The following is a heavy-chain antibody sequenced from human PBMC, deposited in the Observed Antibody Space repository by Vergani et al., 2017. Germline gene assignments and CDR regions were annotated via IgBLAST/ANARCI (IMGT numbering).Heavy chain of an antibody. CDR2: ISGSGGST. D-gene: IGHD5-12*01. J-gene: IGHJ6*02. CDR1: GFTFNHYA. Sequence: EVQLLESGGDLVQPGGSLRLSCAASGFTFNHYAMNWVRQAPGQGLEWVSGISGSGGSTYYAGSVKGRFTISRDSSKNPLYLQMNSLRAGDTAVYYCAKANPRNSGYDYLYYYHAMDVWGQGTTVTVSS. CDR3: AKANPRNSGYDYLYYYHAMDV. V-gene: IGHV3-23*01.